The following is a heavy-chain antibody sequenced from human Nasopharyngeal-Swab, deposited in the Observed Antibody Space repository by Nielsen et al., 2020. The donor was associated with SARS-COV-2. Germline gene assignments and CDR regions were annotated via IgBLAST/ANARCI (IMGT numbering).Heavy chain of an antibody. CDR2: ISSSSSYI. CDR1: GFTFSSYS. J-gene: IGHJ4*02. CDR3: ARVSFDSSGYYSTGPQKY. V-gene: IGHV3-21*01. Sequence: GGSLRLSCAASGFTFSSYSMNWVCQAPGKGLEWVSSISSSSSYIYYADSVKGRFTISRDNAKNSLYLQMNSLRAEDTAVYYCARVSFDSSGYYSTGPQKYWGQGTLVTVSS. D-gene: IGHD3-22*01.